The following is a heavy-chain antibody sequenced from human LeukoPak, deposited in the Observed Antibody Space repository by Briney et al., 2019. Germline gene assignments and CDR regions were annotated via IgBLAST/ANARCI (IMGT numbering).Heavy chain of an antibody. J-gene: IGHJ5*02. V-gene: IGHV4-34*01. D-gene: IGHD2-21*01. CDR3: ARVLGIAVVAGAIEDNYFDP. CDR2: INESGET. Sequence: KPSETLSLTCGVSGGSISSYFWTWIRQSPAKGLEWIGEINESGETDYNPSLKSRAKISIDTSRGQFYLTLRSVTAADAAMYYCARVLGIAVVAGAIEDNYFDPWGQGILVTVSS. CDR1: GGSISSYF.